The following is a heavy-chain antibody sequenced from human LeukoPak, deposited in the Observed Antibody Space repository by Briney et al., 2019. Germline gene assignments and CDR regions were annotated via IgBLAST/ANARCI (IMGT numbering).Heavy chain of an antibody. J-gene: IGHJ4*02. D-gene: IGHD3-10*01. V-gene: IGHV3-30*18. Sequence: GGSLRLYCAASGFTFSSYGMHWVRQAPGKGLEWVAVISYDGSNKYYADSVKGRFTISRDNSKNTLYLQMNSLRAEDTAVYYCAKDHLYGSGSYYNSYAYYFDYWGQGTLVTVSS. CDR3: AKDHLYGSGSYYNSYAYYFDY. CDR1: GFTFSSYG. CDR2: ISYDGSNK.